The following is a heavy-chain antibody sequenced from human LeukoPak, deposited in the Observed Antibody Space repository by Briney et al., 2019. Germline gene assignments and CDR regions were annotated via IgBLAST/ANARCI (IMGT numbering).Heavy chain of an antibody. V-gene: IGHV4-4*02. CDR2: VHLNGAT. J-gene: IGHJ4*02. Sequence: PSETLSLTCAVSGGSITTTNWWSWVRQPPGKGLEWIGEVHLNGATNYNPSLESRFSMSIDKSNNHLSLEVTSVTAADTAMYYCTRESGAFSPFGFSGQGTLVTVSS. D-gene: IGHD1-26*01. CDR1: GGSITTTNW. CDR3: TRESGAFSPFGF.